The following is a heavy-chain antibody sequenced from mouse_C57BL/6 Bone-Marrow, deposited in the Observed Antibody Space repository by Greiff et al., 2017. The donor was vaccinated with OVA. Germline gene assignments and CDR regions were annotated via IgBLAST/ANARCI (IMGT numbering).Heavy chain of an antibody. CDR3: ASPCDSGYYYAMDY. CDR2: IHPNSGST. CDR1: GYTFTSYW. Sequence: QVQLQQPGAELVKPGASVKLSCKASGYTFTSYWMHWVKQRPGQGLGWIGMIHPNSGSTNYNAKFKGKATLTVDKSSSTAYMQRSSLTSEDSAVYYCASPCDSGYYYAMDYWGQGTSVTVSS. V-gene: IGHV1-64*01. J-gene: IGHJ4*01.